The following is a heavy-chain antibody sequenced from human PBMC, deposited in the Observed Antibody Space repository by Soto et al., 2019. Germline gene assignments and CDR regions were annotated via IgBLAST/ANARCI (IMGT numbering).Heavy chain of an antibody. CDR3: AKDDFTDRGDDYFDY. D-gene: IGHD2-21*02. CDR2: IGASGDIT. V-gene: IGHV3-23*01. Sequence: GGSLRLSCAAPGFSFTNFAMSWVRQAPGKGLEWVAGIGASGDITWYADSVKGRLSISRDNSKNTLYLQLNSLRFEDTAVYYCAKDDFTDRGDDYFDYWGPGTLVTVS. J-gene: IGHJ4*02. CDR1: GFSFTNFA.